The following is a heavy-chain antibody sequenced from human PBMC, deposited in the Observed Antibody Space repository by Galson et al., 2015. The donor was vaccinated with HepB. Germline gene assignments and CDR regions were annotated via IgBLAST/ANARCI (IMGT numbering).Heavy chain of an antibody. V-gene: IGHV3-20*04. J-gene: IGHJ4*02. D-gene: IGHD3-10*01. CDR1: GFTFDDYG. Sequence: SLRLSCAASGFTFDDYGMSWVRQAPGKGLEWVSGINWTGGSTGYADSVKGRFTISRDNAKNSLYLQMNSLRAEDTALYYCARDLREGSGVYFDYWGQGTLVTVSS. CDR3: ARDLREGSGVYFDY. CDR2: INWTGGST.